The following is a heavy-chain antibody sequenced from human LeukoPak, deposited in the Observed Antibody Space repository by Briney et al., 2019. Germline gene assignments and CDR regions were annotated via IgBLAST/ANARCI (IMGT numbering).Heavy chain of an antibody. D-gene: IGHD2-2*02. V-gene: IGHV1-18*01. J-gene: IGHJ4*02. CDR3: ARDCSSTSCYNVY. CDR1: GYTFTNHG. CDR2: ISTYNGDT. Sequence: ASVKVSCKASGYTFTNHGLSWVRQAPGQGLEWMGWISTYNGDTNYAQNLQGRVTMTTDTSTSTAYMEMRSLRSDDTAVYYCARDCSSTSCYNVYWGQGTLVTVSS.